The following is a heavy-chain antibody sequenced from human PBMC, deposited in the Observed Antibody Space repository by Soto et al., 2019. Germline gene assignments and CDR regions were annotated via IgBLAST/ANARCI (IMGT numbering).Heavy chain of an antibody. CDR2: IKEDGSEK. J-gene: IGHJ4*02. Sequence: EVQLVESGGGLVQPGGSLRLSCAASGFTFSSYWMNWVRQAPGKGLEWVANIKEDGSEKNYVDSVKGRFIISRDNAKESLVLQMNRLRAEDTAVYYCARGQYGGKGYWGQGTLVTVSS. D-gene: IGHD2-15*01. CDR1: GFTFSSYW. CDR3: ARGQYGGKGY. V-gene: IGHV3-7*03.